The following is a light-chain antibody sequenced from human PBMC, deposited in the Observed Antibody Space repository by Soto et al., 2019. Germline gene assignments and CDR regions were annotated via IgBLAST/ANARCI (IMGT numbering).Light chain of an antibody. CDR2: GAS. CDR1: QSLTSNY. J-gene: IGKJ2*01. V-gene: IGKV3-20*01. CDR3: QQYESSPPSYP. Sequence: EIGLTQSPGTLSLSPGERATLSCRASQSLTSNYLAWYPQKPGQAPRLLIYGASSRATGIPDRFSASWSVTDFTLTISRLEPEDFAVYYCQQYESSPPSYPFGQGTKLAIK.